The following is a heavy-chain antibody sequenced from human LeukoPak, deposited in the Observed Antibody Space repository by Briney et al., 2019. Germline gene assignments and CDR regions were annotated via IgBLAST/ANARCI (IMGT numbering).Heavy chain of an antibody. V-gene: IGHV3-23*01. CDR1: GSTFITYA. J-gene: IGHJ3*02. CDR2: ILVSGGST. Sequence: GGSLRPSCAASGSTFITYAMSWVRQAPGKGLHWVSVILVSGGSTYYADSVKGRFTISRDNSKNTLYLQMNSLRAEDTAVYYCAKAGRSGWYPGWPFDIWGQGTMVTVSS. D-gene: IGHD6-19*01. CDR3: AKAGRSGWYPGWPFDI.